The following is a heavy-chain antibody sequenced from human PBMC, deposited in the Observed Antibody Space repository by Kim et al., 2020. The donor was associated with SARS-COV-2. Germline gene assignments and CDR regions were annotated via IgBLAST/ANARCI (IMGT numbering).Heavy chain of an antibody. D-gene: IGHD6-19*01. Sequence: GGSLRLSCAASGFTFSSYGMHWVRQAPGKGLEWVAVIWYDGSNKYYADSVKGRFTISRDNSKNTLYLQMNSLRAEDTAVYYCARVSEKTLIAVADNGGGMDVWGQGTTVTVSS. V-gene: IGHV3-33*01. CDR2: IWYDGSNK. J-gene: IGHJ6*02. CDR1: GFTFSSYG. CDR3: ARVSEKTLIAVADNGGGMDV.